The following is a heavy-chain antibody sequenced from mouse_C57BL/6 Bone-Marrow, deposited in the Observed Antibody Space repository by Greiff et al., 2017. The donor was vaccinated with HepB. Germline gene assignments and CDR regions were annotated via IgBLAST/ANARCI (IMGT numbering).Heavy chain of an antibody. J-gene: IGHJ2*01. CDR1: GYTFTSYW. CDR3: ARMNSGYSNYEGYYFDY. Sequence: QVQLQQPGAELVKPGASVKMSCKASGYTFTSYWITWVKQRPGQGLEWIGDIYPGSGSTNYNEKFKSKATLTVDTSSSTAYMQLSSLTSEDSAVYYCARMNSGYSNYEGYYFDYWGQGTTLTVSS. CDR2: IYPGSGST. V-gene: IGHV1-55*01. D-gene: IGHD2-5*01.